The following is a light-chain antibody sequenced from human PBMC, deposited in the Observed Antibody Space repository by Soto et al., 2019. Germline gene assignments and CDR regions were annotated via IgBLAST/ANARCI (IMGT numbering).Light chain of an antibody. CDR3: SLYTSSTFYV. V-gene: IGLV2-18*01. J-gene: IGLJ1*01. CDR1: SSDVGYYNR. Sequence: QSALTHPPSVSGSPGQSVTISCTGTSSDVGYYNRVSWYQQPPGSAPKLLIYEVSNRPSGVPDRFSGSKSGNTASLTISGLQAEDEADYYCSLYTSSTFYVFGTGTKV. CDR2: EVS.